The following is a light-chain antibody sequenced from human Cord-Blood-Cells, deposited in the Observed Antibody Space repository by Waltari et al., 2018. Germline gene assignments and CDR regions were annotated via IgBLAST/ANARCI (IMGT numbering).Light chain of an antibody. CDR3: SSYTSSSTVV. J-gene: IGLJ2*01. Sequence: QSALTQPASVSGSPGQSLTISCTGTSSDVGGYNYVSWYQQHPGKAPKLMIYEVSNRPSWVSNRFSGSKSGNTASLTISGLQAEDEADYYCSSYTSSSTVVFGGGTKLTVL. CDR1: SSDVGGYNY. CDR2: EVS. V-gene: IGLV2-14*01.